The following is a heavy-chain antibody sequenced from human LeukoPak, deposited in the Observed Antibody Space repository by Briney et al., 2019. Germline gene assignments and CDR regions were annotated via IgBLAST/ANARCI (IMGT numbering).Heavy chain of an antibody. CDR1: GGTFSTYV. Sequence: GASVKVSCKASGGTFSTYVISWMRQAPAPGLEGMGGSIPVFGTAKYAEKFQGGVTITADKSTSTVYMELSSLRSEDTAVYYCARDLVPYIYESCGPGAFDIWGQGTMVTVSS. CDR2: SIPVFGTA. CDR3: ARDLVPYIYESCGPGAFDI. D-gene: IGHD3-22*01. J-gene: IGHJ3*02. V-gene: IGHV1-69*06.